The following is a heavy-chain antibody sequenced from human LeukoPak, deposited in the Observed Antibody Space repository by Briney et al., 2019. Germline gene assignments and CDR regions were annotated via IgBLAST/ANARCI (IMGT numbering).Heavy chain of an antibody. CDR1: GSIFSNYA. CDR2: ISSNGGST. J-gene: IGHJ6*02. Sequence: PGGSLRLSCSASGSIFSNYAMHWVRQAPGKGLQYVSSISSNGGSTYYADSVKGRFTISRDNSKNTLSLQMSSLRAEDTAVYYCVGYSYAWRPYYYYYGMDTWGQGTTVTVSS. D-gene: IGHD5-18*01. V-gene: IGHV3-64D*09. CDR3: VGYSYAWRPYYYYYGMDT.